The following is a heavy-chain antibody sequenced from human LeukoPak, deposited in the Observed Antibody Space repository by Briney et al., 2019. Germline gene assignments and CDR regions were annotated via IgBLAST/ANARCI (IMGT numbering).Heavy chain of an antibody. Sequence: PSETLSLTCAVYGGSFSGYYWSWIRQPPGKGLEWIGEINHSGSTNYNPSLKSRVTISVDTSKNQFSLKLSSVTAADTAVYYCARVGMVRRDNKGKFDYWGQGTLVTVSS. J-gene: IGHJ4*02. V-gene: IGHV4-34*01. CDR3: ARVGMVRRDNKGKFDY. CDR2: INHSGST. D-gene: IGHD3-10*01. CDR1: GGSFSGYY.